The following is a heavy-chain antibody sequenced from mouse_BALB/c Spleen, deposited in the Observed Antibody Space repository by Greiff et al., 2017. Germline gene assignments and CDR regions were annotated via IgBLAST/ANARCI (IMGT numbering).Heavy chain of an antibody. CDR2: IWAGGST. CDR1: GFSLTSYG. Sequence: VQLQESGPGLVAPSQSLSITCTVSGFSLTSYGVHWVRQPPGKGLEWLGVIWAGGSTNYNSALMSRLSISKDNSKSQVFLKMNSLQTDDTAMYYCARGNYARAMDYWGQGTSVTVSS. CDR3: ARGNYARAMDY. D-gene: IGHD2-1*01. V-gene: IGHV2-9*02. J-gene: IGHJ4*01.